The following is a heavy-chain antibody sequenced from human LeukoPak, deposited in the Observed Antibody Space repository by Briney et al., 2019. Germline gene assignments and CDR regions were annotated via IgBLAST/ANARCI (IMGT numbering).Heavy chain of an antibody. CDR1: GFTFSSYG. Sequence: GGSLRLSCAASGFTFSSYGMHWVRQAPGKGLEWVAVISYDGSNKYYADSVKGRFTISRDNSKNTLYLQMNSLRAEDTAVYYCATIFGVVTTFDYWGQGTLVTVSS. V-gene: IGHV3-30*03. J-gene: IGHJ4*02. CDR2: ISYDGSNK. D-gene: IGHD3-3*01. CDR3: ATIFGVVTTFDY.